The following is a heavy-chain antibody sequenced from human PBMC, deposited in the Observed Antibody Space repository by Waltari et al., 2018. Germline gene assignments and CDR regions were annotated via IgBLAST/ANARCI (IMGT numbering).Heavy chain of an antibody. V-gene: IGHV4-34*01. CDR2: INHSGST. J-gene: IGHJ4*02. D-gene: IGHD2-2*01. CDR1: GGSFSGYY. Sequence: QVQLQQWGAGLLKPSETLSLTCAVYGGSFSGYYWSCIRQPPGKGLEWIGEINHSGSTNYNPSLKSRVTISVDTSKNQFSLKLSSVTAADTAVYYCARRGYCSSTSCLYYFDYWGQGTLVTVSS. CDR3: ARRGYCSSTSCLYYFDY.